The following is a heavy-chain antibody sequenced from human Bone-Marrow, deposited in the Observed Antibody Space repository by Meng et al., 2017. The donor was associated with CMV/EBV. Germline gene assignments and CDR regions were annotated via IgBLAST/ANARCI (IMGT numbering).Heavy chain of an antibody. V-gene: IGHV3-11*04. CDR3: VRADPTKRSSTTSCLYY. J-gene: IGHJ4*02. Sequence: GESLKISCAASGFTFSDYYMSWIRQAPGKGLEWVSYISSSGSTIYYADSVKGRFTISRDNAKNSLYLQMNSLRAEDTAVYYCVRADPTKRSSTTSCLYYWGQGTLVTVSS. CDR1: GFTFSDYY. CDR2: ISSSGSTI. D-gene: IGHD2-2*01.